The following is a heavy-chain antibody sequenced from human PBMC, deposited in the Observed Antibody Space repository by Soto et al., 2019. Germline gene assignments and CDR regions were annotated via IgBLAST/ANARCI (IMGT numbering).Heavy chain of an antibody. CDR1: GFSFSSYW. CDR2: IKQDGSEI. D-gene: IGHD2-8*01. V-gene: IGHV3-7*01. CDR3: ARLSYCSNGICPATY. J-gene: IGHJ4*02. Sequence: PGGSLRLSCAASGFSFSSYWMYWVRQEPGKGLEWVANIKQDGSEIYYVDSVKGRFTISRDNAKNSLYLQMNSLRAEDTAVYYCARLSYCSNGICPATYWGQGTLVTVSS.